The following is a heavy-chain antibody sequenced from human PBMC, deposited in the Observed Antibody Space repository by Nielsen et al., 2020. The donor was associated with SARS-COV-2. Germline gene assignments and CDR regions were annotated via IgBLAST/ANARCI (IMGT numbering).Heavy chain of an antibody. J-gene: IGHJ4*02. CDR2: INPSGGST. CDR3: ARDYRAYYDFWSATPRVYYFDY. D-gene: IGHD3-3*01. Sequence: ASVKVSCKASGYTFTSYYMHWVRQAPGQGLEWMGIINPSGGSTSYAQKFQGRVTMTRDTSTSTVYMELSSLRSEDTAVYYCARDYRAYYDFWSATPRVYYFDYWGQGTLVTVSS. V-gene: IGHV1-46*01. CDR1: GYTFTSYY.